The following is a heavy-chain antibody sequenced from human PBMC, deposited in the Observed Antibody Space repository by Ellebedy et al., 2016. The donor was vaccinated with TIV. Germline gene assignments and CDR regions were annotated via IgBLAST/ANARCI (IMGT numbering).Heavy chain of an antibody. CDR3: ARSDYGDYAGMDV. J-gene: IGHJ6*02. CDR1: GGSISSGGSS. CDR2: IYHSGST. V-gene: IGHV4-30-2*01. D-gene: IGHD4-17*01. Sequence: SETLSLXXAVSGGSISSGGSSWSWIRQPPGKGLEWIGYIYHSGSTYYNPSLKSRVTISVDRSKNQFSLKLSSVTAADTAVYYCARSDYGDYAGMDVWGQGTTVTVSS.